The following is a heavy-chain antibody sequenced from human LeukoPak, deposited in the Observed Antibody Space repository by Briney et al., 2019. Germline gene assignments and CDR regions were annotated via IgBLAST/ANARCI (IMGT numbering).Heavy chain of an antibody. V-gene: IGHV1-8*03. Sequence: ASVKVSCKASGYTFTSYDINWVRQATGQGLEWMGWMNPNSGNTGYAQKFQGRVTITRNTSIRTGYMQLSSLRSADTAVYYCARVRLGQWLVPFFDYWGQGTLVTVSS. D-gene: IGHD6-19*01. CDR3: ARVRLGQWLVPFFDY. J-gene: IGHJ4*02. CDR2: MNPNSGNT. CDR1: GYTFTSYD.